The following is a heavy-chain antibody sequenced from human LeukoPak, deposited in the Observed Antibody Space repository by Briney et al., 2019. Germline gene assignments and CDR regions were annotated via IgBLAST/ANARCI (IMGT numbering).Heavy chain of an antibody. V-gene: IGHV3-23*01. CDR1: GFTFTSYA. Sequence: GGSLRLSCAASGFTFTSYAMSWVRQAPAKGLEWVSGICDGGDITSYADSVKGRVTISRDNSKYTLTLHMNGLRAEDTAVYFCAKVEDGNYHGAMDVWGQGTTVTVSS. CDR2: ICDGGDIT. CDR3: AKVEDGNYHGAMDV. D-gene: IGHD4-17*01. J-gene: IGHJ6*02.